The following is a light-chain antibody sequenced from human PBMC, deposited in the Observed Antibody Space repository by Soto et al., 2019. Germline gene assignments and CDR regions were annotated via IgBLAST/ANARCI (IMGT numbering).Light chain of an antibody. CDR2: AAS. Sequence: IHLTQSPSSLSASVGHRVTITCRASQGISSYLAWYQQKQGKAPKLLIYAASTLQSGVPSRFSGSGSGTDFTLTISSLQPEDFATYYCQQLNSYPWTFGQGTKVDIK. CDR3: QQLNSYPWT. V-gene: IGKV1-9*01. CDR1: QGISSY. J-gene: IGKJ1*01.